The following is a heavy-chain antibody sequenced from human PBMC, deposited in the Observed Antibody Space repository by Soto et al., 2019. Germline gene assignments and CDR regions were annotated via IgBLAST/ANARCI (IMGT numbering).Heavy chain of an antibody. CDR3: ARGVAETAFYPWANGFDL. V-gene: IGHV4-4*07. CDR1: GGSISSFY. D-gene: IGHD6-19*01. J-gene: IGHJ5*02. CDR2: VYDSGSS. Sequence: QMVLQESGPGLVKPSETLSLTCNVSGGSISSFYWTWIRQPAGGRLEWIGRVYDSGSSHYTPSLKTRTTMSLHRPRSQFSLTLYSPTAADTAVYYCARGVAETAFYPWANGFDLWGQGILVTVSS.